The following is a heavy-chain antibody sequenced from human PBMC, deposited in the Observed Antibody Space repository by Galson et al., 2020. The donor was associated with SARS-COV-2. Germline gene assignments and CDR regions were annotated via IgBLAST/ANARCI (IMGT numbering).Heavy chain of an antibody. CDR3: TTGSSWEY. Sequence: GESLKISCAASGFTFSNAWMTWVRQAPGKGLEWVGLIKSKTDGGTTDYAAPVKGRFTISRDDSKNTLYLQMISLKTEDTAVYYCTTGSSWEYWGQGTL. J-gene: IGHJ4*02. CDR1: GFTFSNAW. CDR2: IKSKTDGGTT. D-gene: IGHD1-26*01. V-gene: IGHV3-15*01.